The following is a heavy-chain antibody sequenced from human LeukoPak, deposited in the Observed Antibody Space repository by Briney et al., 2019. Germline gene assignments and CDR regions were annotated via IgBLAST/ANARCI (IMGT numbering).Heavy chain of an antibody. CDR1: GYTFTGYY. V-gene: IGHV1-2*02. Sequence: ASVKVSCKASGYTFTGYYMHWVRQAPGQGLEWMGWINPNSGGTNYAQKFQGRVTMTRDTSISTAYMGLSRLRSDDTAVYYCARGRYYYDSSGYYYFDYWGQGTLVTVSS. J-gene: IGHJ4*02. CDR2: INPNSGGT. CDR3: ARGRYYYDSSGYYYFDY. D-gene: IGHD3-22*01.